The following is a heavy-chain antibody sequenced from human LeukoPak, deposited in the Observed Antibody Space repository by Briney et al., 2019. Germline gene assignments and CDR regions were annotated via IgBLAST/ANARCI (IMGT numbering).Heavy chain of an antibody. CDR2: IYWNDDK. CDR1: GVSLSTSGRY. V-gene: IGHV2-5*01. D-gene: IGHD4-11*01. CDR3: AHRNSDYRAFDI. J-gene: IGHJ3*02. Sequence: SGPTLVKPTQTLMLTCTFSGVSLSTSGRYVGWVRQPPGKALEWLALIYWNDDKRYSPSLKSRLTITKDTSKNQVLLTMTNMDPVDTATYYCAHRNSDYRAFDIWGQGTMVTVSS.